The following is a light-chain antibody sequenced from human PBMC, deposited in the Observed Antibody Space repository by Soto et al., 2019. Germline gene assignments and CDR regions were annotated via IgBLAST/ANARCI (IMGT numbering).Light chain of an antibody. V-gene: IGKV3-15*01. J-gene: IGKJ4*01. CDR2: GAS. CDR1: QSVSSN. Sequence: EIVMTQSPYTLSLSPGDRASLSCRASQSVSSNLAWYQQIPGQAPRLLIYGASARATGIPARFSGSGSGTEFTLTISSLQSEDFATYYCQQASSFPLTFGGGTKVDIK. CDR3: QQASSFPLT.